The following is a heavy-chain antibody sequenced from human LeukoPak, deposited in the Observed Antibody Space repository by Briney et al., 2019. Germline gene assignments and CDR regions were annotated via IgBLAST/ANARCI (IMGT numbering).Heavy chain of an antibody. V-gene: IGHV3-23*01. J-gene: IGHJ4*02. CDR3: AKFPSRPHTAMTPQDY. CDR1: GFTFSSYA. D-gene: IGHD5-18*01. CDR2: ISGSGGST. Sequence: PGGSLRLSCAASGFTFSSYAMSWVRQAPGKGLEWVSAISGSGGSTYYADSVKGRFTISRDNSKNTLYLQMNSLRAEDTAVYCCAKFPSRPHTAMTPQDYWGQGTLVTVSS.